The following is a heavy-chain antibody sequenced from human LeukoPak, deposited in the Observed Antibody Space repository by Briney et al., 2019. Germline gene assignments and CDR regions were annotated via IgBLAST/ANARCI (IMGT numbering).Heavy chain of an antibody. CDR2: ISSNGGST. CDR3: ARGLWFGESTLDYYMDV. Sequence: GGSLRLSCAASGFTFSSYAMHWVRQAPGKGLEYVSAISSNGGSTYYANSEKGRFTISRDNSKNTLYLQMGSLRAEDMAVYYCARGLWFGESTLDYYMDVWGKGTRSPSP. V-gene: IGHV3-64*01. D-gene: IGHD3-10*01. J-gene: IGHJ6*03. CDR1: GFTFSSYA.